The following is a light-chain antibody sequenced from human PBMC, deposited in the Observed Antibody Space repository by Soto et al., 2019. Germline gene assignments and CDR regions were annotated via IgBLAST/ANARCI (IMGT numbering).Light chain of an antibody. Sequence: QSVLTQPPSVSGSPGQSVTISCTGTSSVVGSYNRVSWYQQPPGTAHKLMIYEVSNRPSGVPDRFSGSKSGNTASLTISGLHAEDEADYYCSSYTSSSTYVFGTGTKAPS. CDR1: SSVVGSYNR. V-gene: IGLV2-18*02. J-gene: IGLJ1*01. CDR3: SSYTSSSTYV. CDR2: EVS.